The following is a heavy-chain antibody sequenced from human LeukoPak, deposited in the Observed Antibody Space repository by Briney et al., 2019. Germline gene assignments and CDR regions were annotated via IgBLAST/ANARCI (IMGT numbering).Heavy chain of an antibody. CDR3: ARGPRRDGYNRKFDRRYMDV. V-gene: IGHV4-39*01. Sequence: SETLSLTCTVSGGSISSSSYYWGWIRQPPGKGLDWIGSIYYSGSTYYNPSLKSRVTISVDTSKNQFSLKLSSVTAADTAVYYCARGPRRDGYNRKFDRRYMDVWGKGTTVTVSS. CDR2: IYYSGST. CDR1: GGSISSSSYY. D-gene: IGHD5-24*01. J-gene: IGHJ6*03.